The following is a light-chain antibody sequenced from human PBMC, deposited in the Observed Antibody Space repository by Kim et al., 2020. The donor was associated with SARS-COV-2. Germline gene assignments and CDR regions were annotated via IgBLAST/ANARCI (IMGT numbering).Light chain of an antibody. CDR1: SSNTGAGYD. J-gene: IGLJ1*01. CDR2: GNS. Sequence: VTISCPGSSSNTGAGYDLHWYQQLPGTAPKLLIYGNSIRPSGVPDRFSGSKSGTSASLAITGLQAEDEADYYCQSYDSSLSALYVFGTGTKVTVL. V-gene: IGLV1-40*01. CDR3: QSYDSSLSALYV.